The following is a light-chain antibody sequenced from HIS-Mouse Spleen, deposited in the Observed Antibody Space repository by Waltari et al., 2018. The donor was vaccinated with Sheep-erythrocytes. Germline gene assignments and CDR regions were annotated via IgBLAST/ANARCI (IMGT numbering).Light chain of an antibody. CDR1: QSVSSY. V-gene: IGKV3-11*01. CDR2: DAS. CDR3: QQRSNWLT. J-gene: IGKJ4*01. Sequence: EIALTQSPATLSLSPGESAALSCMASQSVSSYLAWDQQKPGQAPRLLIYDASNRATGIPARFSGSGSGTDFTLTISSLEPEDFAVYYCQQRSNWLTFGGGTKVEIK.